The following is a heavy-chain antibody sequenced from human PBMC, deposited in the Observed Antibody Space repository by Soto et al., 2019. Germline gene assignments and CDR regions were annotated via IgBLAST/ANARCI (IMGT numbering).Heavy chain of an antibody. CDR2: INHSGST. Sequence: PSETLSLTCAVYGGSFSGYYWSWIRQPPGKGLEWIGEINHSGSTNYNPSLKSRVTISVDTSKNQFSLKLSSVTAADTAVYYCSVDTAMAKVDYWGQGTLVTVSS. J-gene: IGHJ4*02. CDR1: GGSFSGYY. V-gene: IGHV4-34*01. D-gene: IGHD5-18*01. CDR3: SVDTAMAKVDY.